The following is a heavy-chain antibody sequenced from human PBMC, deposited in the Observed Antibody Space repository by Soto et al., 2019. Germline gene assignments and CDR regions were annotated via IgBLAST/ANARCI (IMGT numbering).Heavy chain of an antibody. V-gene: IGHV3-11*06. Sequence: QVQLVESGGVLVKPGGSLRLSCAASGFTFSDSYMSWILQAPGKGLQWVAYISGSSGYTGYADSVKGRFTISRDNAKNSLYLQMNRLRAEDTAVYYCARDRGGYGPPDVWGQGTTVTVSS. J-gene: IGHJ6*02. CDR3: ARDRGGYGPPDV. D-gene: IGHD3-10*01. CDR1: GFTFSDSY. CDR2: ISGSSGYT.